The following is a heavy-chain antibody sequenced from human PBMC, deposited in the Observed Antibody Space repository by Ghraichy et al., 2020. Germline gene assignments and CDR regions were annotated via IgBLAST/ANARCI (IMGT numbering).Heavy chain of an antibody. D-gene: IGHD3-10*01. CDR1: GGSFSGYY. Sequence: SETLSLTCAVYGGSFSGYYWSWIRQRPRKGLEWIWEINHSGSTIYNPFLKSPVTISVDTYKNKFSLKLSSVTAADTAVYYCARVTIYRSGDYWGQGTLVTVSS. CDR2: INHSGST. CDR3: ARVTIYRSGDY. V-gene: IGHV4-34*01. J-gene: IGHJ4*02.